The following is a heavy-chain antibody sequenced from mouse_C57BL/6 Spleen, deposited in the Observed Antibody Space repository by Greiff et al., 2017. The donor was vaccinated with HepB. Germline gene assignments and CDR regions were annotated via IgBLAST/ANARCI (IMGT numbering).Heavy chain of an antibody. Sequence: QVQLQQSGAELVRPGPSVKVSCKASGYAFTDYLIEWVKQRPGQGLEWIGVINPGSGGTNYNEKFKGKATQTADKSSSTAYMQLSSLTSGDSAVYFCARSDWYFDVWGTGTTVTVSS. CDR2: INPGSGGT. V-gene: IGHV1-54*01. J-gene: IGHJ1*03. CDR3: ARSDWYFDV. CDR1: GYAFTDYL.